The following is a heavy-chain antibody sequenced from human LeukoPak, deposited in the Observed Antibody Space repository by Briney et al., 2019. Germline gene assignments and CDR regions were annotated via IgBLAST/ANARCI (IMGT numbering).Heavy chain of an antibody. CDR1: GFTFSSYA. D-gene: IGHD3-22*01. J-gene: IGHJ4*02. CDR2: ISGSGGST. CDR3: AKGRYYDSSAPPGY. Sequence: GGSLRLSCAASGFTFSSYAMSWVRQAPGKELEWVSAISGSGGSTYYADSVKGRFTISRDNSKNTLYLQMNSLRAEDTAVYYCAKGRYYDSSAPPGYWGQGTLVTVSS. V-gene: IGHV3-23*01.